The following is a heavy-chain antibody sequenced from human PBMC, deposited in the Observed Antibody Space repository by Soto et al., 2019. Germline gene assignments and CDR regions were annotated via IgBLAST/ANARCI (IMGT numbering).Heavy chain of an antibody. V-gene: IGHV1-3*01. CDR3: ARDYYDILTGYLYFDY. CDR1: GYTFTSYA. CDR2: INAGNGNT. Sequence: QVQLVQSGAEVKKPGASVKVSCKASGYTFTSYAMHWVRQAPGQRLEWMGWINAGNGNTKYSQKFQGRVTITRHTSASTAYMELSSLRSEDTSVYYCARDYYDILTGYLYFDYWGQGTLVTVSS. J-gene: IGHJ4*02. D-gene: IGHD3-9*01.